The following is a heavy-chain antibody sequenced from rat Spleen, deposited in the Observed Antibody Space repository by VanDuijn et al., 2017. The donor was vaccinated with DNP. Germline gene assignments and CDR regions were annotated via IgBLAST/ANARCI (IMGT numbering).Heavy chain of an antibody. CDR3: TRTDSYNSGFFFDY. D-gene: IGHD4-3*01. CDR2: ISSGGKT. CDR1: GFSLSSYG. Sequence: QVQLKESGPGLVKPSLTLSLTCTVSGFSLSSYGVIWVRQPPGKGLEWIAAISSGGKTYYNSALKSRLSISRDTSKSQVFFKMNSLQTEDTAIYFCTRTDSYNSGFFFDYWGQGVMVTVSS. V-gene: IGHV2S8*01. J-gene: IGHJ2*01.